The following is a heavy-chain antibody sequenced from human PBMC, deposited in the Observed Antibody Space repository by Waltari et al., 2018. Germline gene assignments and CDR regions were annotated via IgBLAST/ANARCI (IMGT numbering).Heavy chain of an antibody. CDR2: VFTSGLT. Sequence: QVQLQESGPRLVKPSQTLSLTCIVSGGSISSGGYYWSWIRPPAGKGLEWIGRVFTSGLTNYNPSLKSRVTVSLDTSKNHFSLNLSSVTAADTAVYYCAREWDHYDNSGKGAFEIWGQGTLVTVSS. V-gene: IGHV4-61*02. CDR1: GGSISSGGYY. CDR3: AREWDHYDNSGKGAFEI. D-gene: IGHD3-22*01. J-gene: IGHJ3*02.